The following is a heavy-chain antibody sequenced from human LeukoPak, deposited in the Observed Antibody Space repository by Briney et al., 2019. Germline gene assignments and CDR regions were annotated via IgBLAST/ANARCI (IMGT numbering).Heavy chain of an antibody. D-gene: IGHD5-18*01. CDR2: IYTSGST. CDR3: AREARIQLWVYDAFDI. J-gene: IGHJ3*02. Sequence: SETLSLTCTVSGGSISSGSYYWNWIRQPAGKGLEWIGRIYTSGSTTYSPSLKSRVTISLDTSKNQFSLKLSSVTAADTAVYYCAREARIQLWVYDAFDIWGQGTMVTVSS. V-gene: IGHV4-61*02. CDR1: GGSISSGSYY.